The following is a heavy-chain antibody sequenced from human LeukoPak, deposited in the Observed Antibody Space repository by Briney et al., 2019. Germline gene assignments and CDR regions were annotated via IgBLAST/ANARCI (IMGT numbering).Heavy chain of an antibody. D-gene: IGHD3-3*01. CDR2: ITGSGRNT. Sequence: GGSLRLSCAVSGFTFSDYAMSWVRQAPGKGLEWVSAITGSGRNTYYADSVKGRFTVSRDNSRNTLFLQMNSLRAEDTALYFCAKDLIFAPQPSDYWGQGALVTVSS. CDR1: GFTFSDYA. J-gene: IGHJ4*02. V-gene: IGHV3-23*01. CDR3: AKDLIFAPQPSDY.